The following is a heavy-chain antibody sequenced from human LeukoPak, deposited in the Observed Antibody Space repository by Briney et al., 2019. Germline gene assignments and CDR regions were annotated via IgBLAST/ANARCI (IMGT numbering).Heavy chain of an antibody. Sequence: ICSGGSTYYADSVKVRFTISRDNSKNTLYLQMNSLRAEDTAVYYCAKDLFGIAAAGNFDYWGQGTLVTVSS. J-gene: IGHJ4*02. V-gene: IGHV3-23*01. D-gene: IGHD6-13*01. CDR2: ICSGGST. CDR3: AKDLFGIAAAGNFDY.